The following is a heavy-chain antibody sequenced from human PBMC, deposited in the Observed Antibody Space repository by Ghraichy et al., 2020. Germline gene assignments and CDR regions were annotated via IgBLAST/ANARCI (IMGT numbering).Heavy chain of an antibody. CDR1: GGSISSYY. V-gene: IGHV4-59*01. J-gene: IGHJ6*02. CDR2: IYYSGST. CDR3: ARAGEEPVLRYVDWQYGMDV. D-gene: IGHD3-9*01. Sequence: SETLSLTCTVSGGSISSYYWSWIRQPPGKGLEWIGYIYYSGSTNYNPSLKSRVTISVDTSKNQFSLKLSSVTAADTAVYYCARAGEEPVLRYVDWQYGMDVWGQGTTVTVSS.